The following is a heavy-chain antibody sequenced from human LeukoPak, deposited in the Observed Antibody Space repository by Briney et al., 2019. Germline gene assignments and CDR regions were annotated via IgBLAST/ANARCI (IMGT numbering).Heavy chain of an antibody. J-gene: IGHJ4*02. CDR1: GFTFNNYV. Sequence: GGSLRLSCAASGFTFNNYVMSWVRQAPGKGLEWVSTINGGGYNTYYADSVKGRFTISRDNSKNALSLQVNTLRAEDTAVYYCARASGIYGSGWYFDYWGQGTLVTVSS. V-gene: IGHV3-23*01. D-gene: IGHD6-19*01. CDR2: INGGGYNT. CDR3: ARASGIYGSGWYFDY.